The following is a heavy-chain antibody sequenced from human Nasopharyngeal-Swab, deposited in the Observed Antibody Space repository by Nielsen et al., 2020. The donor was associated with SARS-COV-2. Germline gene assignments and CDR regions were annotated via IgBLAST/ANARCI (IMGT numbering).Heavy chain of an antibody. CDR2: INTNTGNT. J-gene: IGHJ4*02. CDR1: GYILTGYT. Sequence: ASVKVSCKASGYILTGYTMNWVRQAPGQGLEWMGWINTNTGNTTYAQGFTGRFVFSLDTSVSTAYLQISSLKAEDTAVYYCARSGYSNSFDYWGQGTLVTVSS. V-gene: IGHV7-4-1*02. D-gene: IGHD6-13*01. CDR3: ARSGYSNSFDY.